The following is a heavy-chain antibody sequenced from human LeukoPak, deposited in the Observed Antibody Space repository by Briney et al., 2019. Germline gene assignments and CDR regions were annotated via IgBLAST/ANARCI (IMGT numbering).Heavy chain of an antibody. CDR1: GFTVSSNY. V-gene: IGHV3-66*01. Sequence: GGSLRLSCAASGFTVSSNYMSWVRQAPGNGLEWVSVIYSGGSTYYADSVKGRFTISRDNSKNTLYLQMNSLRAEDTAVYYCARSPSGWLKPEYYFDYWGQGTLVTVSS. D-gene: IGHD6-19*01. CDR2: IYSGGST. CDR3: ARSPSGWLKPEYYFDY. J-gene: IGHJ4*02.